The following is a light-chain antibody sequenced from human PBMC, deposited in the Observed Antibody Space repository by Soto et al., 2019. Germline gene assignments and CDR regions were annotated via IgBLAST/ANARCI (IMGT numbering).Light chain of an antibody. CDR2: DAS. V-gene: IGKV3-11*01. Sequence: EIVLTQSPATLSLSPGERATLSCRSSRSVSRYLAWYQQKPGQAPRLLIFDASNRATGIPARFSGSGSGTEFTPTISSLEPEDFAVYYCQQRSNWPPFTFGPGTKVEIK. J-gene: IGKJ3*01. CDR1: RSVSRY. CDR3: QQRSNWPPFT.